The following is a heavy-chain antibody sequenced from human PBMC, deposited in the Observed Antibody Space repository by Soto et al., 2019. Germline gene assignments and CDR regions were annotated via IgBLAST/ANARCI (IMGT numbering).Heavy chain of an antibody. D-gene: IGHD2-8*01. Sequence: GGSLRLSCEATGFTCSSHEMNWIRQTPGKRLEWIAKISGSGSTINYAYSVKGRFTISRDNVQRTLHLQIDSLRAEDTGVYYCARGCVYWRRGTLVIVAS. J-gene: IGHJ1*01. CDR3: ARGCVY. CDR1: GFTCSSHE. V-gene: IGHV3-48*03. CDR2: ISGSGSTI.